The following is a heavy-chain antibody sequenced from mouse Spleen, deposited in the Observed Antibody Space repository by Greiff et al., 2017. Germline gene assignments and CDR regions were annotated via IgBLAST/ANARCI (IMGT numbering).Heavy chain of an antibody. CDR2: INPGSGGT. J-gene: IGHJ3*01. Sequence: QVQLKESGAELVRPGTSVKVSCKASGYAFTNYLIEWVKQRPGQGLEWIGVINPGSGGTNYNEKFKGKATLTADKSSSTAYMQLSSLTSEDSAVYFCARSKGIEGTWFAYWGQGTLVTVSA. V-gene: IGHV1-54*01. CDR1: GYAFTNYL. CDR3: ARSKGIEGTWFAY.